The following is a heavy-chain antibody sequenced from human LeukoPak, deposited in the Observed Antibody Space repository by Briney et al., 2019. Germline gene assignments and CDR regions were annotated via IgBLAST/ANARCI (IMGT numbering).Heavy chain of an antibody. V-gene: IGHV4-30-2*01. CDR1: GGSISSGGYS. D-gene: IGHD4-17*01. CDR3: ARTTVTTGAADY. J-gene: IGHJ4*02. CDR2: IYHSGST. Sequence: SETLSLTCAVSGGSISSGGYSWSWIRQPPGKGLEWIGYIYHSGSTYYHPSLKSRVTISVDRSKNQFSLKLSSVTAADTAVYYCARTTVTTGAADYWGQGTLVTVSS.